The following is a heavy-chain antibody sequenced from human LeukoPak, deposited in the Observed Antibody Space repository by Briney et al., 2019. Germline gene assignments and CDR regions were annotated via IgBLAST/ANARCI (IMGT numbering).Heavy chain of an antibody. J-gene: IGHJ6*02. Sequence: ASLKVSCKASGYSFTSFDISWVRQAAGQGLEWMGWMNPNSGNTGYAQKFKGRVSMTRDTSINTAYMELNSLTSEDTAVYYCARVTRYYYGTDVWGQGATVTVSS. CDR1: GYSFTSFD. D-gene: IGHD1-14*01. V-gene: IGHV1-8*01. CDR2: MNPNSGNT. CDR3: ARVTRYYYGTDV.